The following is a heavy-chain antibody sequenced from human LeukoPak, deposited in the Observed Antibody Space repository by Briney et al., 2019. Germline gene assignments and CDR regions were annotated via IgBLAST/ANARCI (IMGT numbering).Heavy chain of an antibody. CDR3: ARGGYIVVVPAAIID. J-gene: IGHJ4*02. CDR1: GGSISSGSYY. D-gene: IGHD2-2*01. Sequence: SQTLSLTCTVSGGSISSGSYYWSWIRQPAGKGLEWIGRIYTSGTIIYNPSLKSRVTMSVDTSKNQFSLKLSSVTAADTAVYYCARGGYIVVVPAAIIDWGQGTLVTVSS. CDR2: IYTSGTI. V-gene: IGHV4-61*02.